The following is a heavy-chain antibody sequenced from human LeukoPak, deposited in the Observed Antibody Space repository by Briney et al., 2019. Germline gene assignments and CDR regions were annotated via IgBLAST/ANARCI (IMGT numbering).Heavy chain of an antibody. CDR3: ARYHYYDSSGYGSEAFDI. J-gene: IGHJ3*02. CDR1: GGSISSYY. Sequence: SETLSLTCTVSGGSISSYYWSWIRQPAGKGLEWIGRIYTSGSTNYNPSLKSRVTMSVDTSKNQFSLKLSSVTAADTAVYYCARYHYYDSSGYGSEAFDIWDQGTMVTVSS. V-gene: IGHV4-4*07. CDR2: IYTSGST. D-gene: IGHD3-22*01.